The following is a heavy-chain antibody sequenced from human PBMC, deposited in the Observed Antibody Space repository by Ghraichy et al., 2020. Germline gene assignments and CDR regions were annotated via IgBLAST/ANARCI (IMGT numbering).Heavy chain of an antibody. D-gene: IGHD2-2*01. Sequence: SETLSLTCNVSGGSISSSSYYWGWVRQPPGQGLEWIGSIDYSGSTSYNPFLKSRVITSVDTSKNQFSLRLYFVTAADSAVYYCVRHAGKCSAFSCYGDRFDPWGQGTLVTVCS. CDR3: VRHAGKCSAFSCYGDRFDP. CDR1: GGSISSSSYY. V-gene: IGHV4-39*01. CDR2: IDYSGST. J-gene: IGHJ5*02.